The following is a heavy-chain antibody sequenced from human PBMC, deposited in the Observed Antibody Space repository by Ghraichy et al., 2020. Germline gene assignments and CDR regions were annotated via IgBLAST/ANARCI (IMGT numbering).Heavy chain of an antibody. J-gene: IGHJ4*02. V-gene: IGHV3-7*03. CDR3: ARDRIFGVVTRHDY. D-gene: IGHD3-3*02. CDR1: GFSFSSYR. Sequence: GGSLRLSCAASGFSFSSYRMSWVRQAPGKRLEWVANIKQDGSEKYYVDSVKGRFTISRDNAKNSLYLQMNSLRAEDSAVYYCARDRIFGVVTRHDYWGQGTLVTVSS. CDR2: IKQDGSEK.